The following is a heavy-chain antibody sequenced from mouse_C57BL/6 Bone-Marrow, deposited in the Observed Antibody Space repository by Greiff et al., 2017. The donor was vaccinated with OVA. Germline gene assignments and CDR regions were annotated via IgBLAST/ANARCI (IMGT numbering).Heavy chain of an antibody. CDR2: IYPRSGNT. CDR1: GYTFTSYG. Sequence: LVESGAELARPGASVKLSCKASGYTFTSYGISWVKQRTGQGLEWIGEIYPRSGNTYYNEKFKGKATLTADKSYSTAYMELRSLTSEESAVYFCARSGGLRRAWFAYWGQGTLVTVSA. CDR3: ARSGGLRRAWFAY. J-gene: IGHJ3*01. V-gene: IGHV1-81*01. D-gene: IGHD2-4*01.